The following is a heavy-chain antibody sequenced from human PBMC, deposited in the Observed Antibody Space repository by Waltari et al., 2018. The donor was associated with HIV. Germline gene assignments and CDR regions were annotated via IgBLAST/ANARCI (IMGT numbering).Heavy chain of an antibody. CDR2: INHRGRT. CDR3: ARGEEGYSGYDLSWFDT. V-gene: IGHV4-34*01. D-gene: IGHD5-12*01. Sequence: QVQLQQWGAGLLKPSETLSLTCAVYGGSFSGYYWSWLRQPPGKGLEWIGEINHRGRTNYNPSLKSRVTISADTSKNQFSLKVNSVTAADTAVYYCARGEEGYSGYDLSWFDTWGQGTLVTVSS. J-gene: IGHJ5*02. CDR1: GGSFSGYY.